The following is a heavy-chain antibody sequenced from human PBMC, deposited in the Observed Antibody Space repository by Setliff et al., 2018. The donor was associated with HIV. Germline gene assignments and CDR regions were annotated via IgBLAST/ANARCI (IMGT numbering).Heavy chain of an antibody. V-gene: IGHV4-30-4*08. CDR3: ARFTVVVFGAGEPSWFDP. D-gene: IGHD2-15*01. CDR1: GDSIISGDYY. Sequence: PSETLSLTCTVSGDSIISGDYYWSWIRQSPGKGLEWIGHIHYKGNIDYNASLKSRLAISSDTSKNQFSLNLSSVIAADTAIYFCARFTVVVFGAGEPSWFDPWGQGILVTSPQ. J-gene: IGHJ5*02. CDR2: IHYKGNI.